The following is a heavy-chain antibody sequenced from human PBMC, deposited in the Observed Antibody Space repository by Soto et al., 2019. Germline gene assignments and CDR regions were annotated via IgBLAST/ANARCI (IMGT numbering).Heavy chain of an antibody. V-gene: IGHV1-18*01. Sequence: ASVKVSCKASGYTFTSYGISWVRHAPGQGLEWMGWISAYNGNTNYAQKLQGRVTMTTDTSTSTAYMELRSLRSDDTAGYYCARNAPYDSSGYSYFYAFDIWGQGPMVPVS. D-gene: IGHD3-22*01. CDR1: GYTFTSYG. CDR3: ARNAPYDSSGYSYFYAFDI. CDR2: ISAYNGNT. J-gene: IGHJ3*02.